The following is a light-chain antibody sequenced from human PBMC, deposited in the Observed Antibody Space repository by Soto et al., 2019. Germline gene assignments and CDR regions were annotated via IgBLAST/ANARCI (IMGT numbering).Light chain of an antibody. J-gene: IGLJ1*01. V-gene: IGLV1-40*01. CDR2: GNS. Sequence: QLVLTQPPSVSGAPGQRVTISCTGSSSNIGAGYDVHWYQQLPGTAPKLLIYGNSNRPSGVPDRFSGSKSGTSASLAITGLQAEDEAAYYCPSYDSSLTSYVFGTGTKVTVL. CDR3: PSYDSSLTSYV. CDR1: SSNIGAGYD.